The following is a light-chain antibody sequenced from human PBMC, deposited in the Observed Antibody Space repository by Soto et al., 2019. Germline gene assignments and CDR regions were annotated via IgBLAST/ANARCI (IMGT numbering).Light chain of an antibody. CDR1: SSDVGSFYL. V-gene: IGLV2-23*02. J-gene: IGLJ2*01. CDR2: EVN. Sequence: QSVLTQPASVSGSPGQSITISCTGTSSDVGSFYLVSWYQQYPRKAPKLLIYEVNKRPSGVSNRFSGSKSGNTASLTISGLQAEDEANYYCCSYAPVNTLVFGGGTKVTV. CDR3: CSYAPVNTLV.